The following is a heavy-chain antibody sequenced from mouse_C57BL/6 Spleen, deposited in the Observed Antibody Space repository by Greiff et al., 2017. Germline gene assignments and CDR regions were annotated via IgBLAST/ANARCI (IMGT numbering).Heavy chain of an antibody. CDR2: IRSKSNNYAT. CDR3: VRQGYGQYFDV. V-gene: IGHV10-1*01. J-gene: IGHJ1*03. D-gene: IGHD3-1*01. CDR1: GFSFNTYA. Sequence: EVKLVESGGGLVQPKGSLKLSCAASGFSFNTYAMNWVRQAPGKGLEWVARIRSKSNNYATYYADSVKDRFTISRDDSESMLYLQMNNLKTEDTAMYYCVRQGYGQYFDVWGTGTTVTVSS.